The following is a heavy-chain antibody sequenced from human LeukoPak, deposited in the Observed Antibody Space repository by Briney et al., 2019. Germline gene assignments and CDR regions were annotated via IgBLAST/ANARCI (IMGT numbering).Heavy chain of an antibody. CDR3: ARDPYYDFWSGYFYRLNWFDP. D-gene: IGHD3-3*01. CDR1: GYSIGSGYY. V-gene: IGHV4-38-2*02. CDR2: IYRSGST. Sequence: PSETLSLTCTVSGYSIGSGYYWGWIRQPPGKGLEWIGSIYRSGSTYYNPSLKSRVTISVDTSKNQFSLKLSSVTAADTAVYYCARDPYYDFWSGYFYRLNWFDPWGQGTLVTVSS. J-gene: IGHJ5*02.